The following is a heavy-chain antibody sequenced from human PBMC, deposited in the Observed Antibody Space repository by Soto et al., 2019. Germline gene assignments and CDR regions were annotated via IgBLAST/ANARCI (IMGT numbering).Heavy chain of an antibody. J-gene: IGHJ4*02. CDR1: GYTFTSYY. CDR2: INPSGGSA. D-gene: IGHD3-22*01. CDR3: ASQHYYDSSGYSVFDY. V-gene: IGHV1-46*01. Sequence: ASVRVSCKASGYTFTSYYMHWVRQAPGQGLEWMGIINPSGGSASYAQKFQGRVTMTGDASTSTAYMELSSLRSEDTAVYYCASQHYYDSSGYSVFDYWGQGTLVTVAS.